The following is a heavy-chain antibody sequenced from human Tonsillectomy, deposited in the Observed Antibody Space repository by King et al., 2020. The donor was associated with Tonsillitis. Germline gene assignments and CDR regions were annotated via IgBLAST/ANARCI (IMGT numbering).Heavy chain of an antibody. CDR1: GYNFTTYW. J-gene: IGHJ4*02. CDR2: IYPDDSDA. D-gene: IGHD3-16*01. Sequence: LQLVQSGAEVKKPGESLKISCKVSGYNFTTYWIGWVRQMPGKGLEWMGIIYPDDSDARYSPSFQGQVSMSADKSILTAYLQWSSLKASDTAIFYCARGEGFDFDYWGQGTLVTVSS. V-gene: IGHV5-51*01. CDR3: ARGEGFDFDY.